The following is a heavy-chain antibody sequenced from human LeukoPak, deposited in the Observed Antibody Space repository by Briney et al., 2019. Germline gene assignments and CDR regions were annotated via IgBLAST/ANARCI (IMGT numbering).Heavy chain of an antibody. D-gene: IGHD2-2*01. CDR1: GFSISNSY. J-gene: IGHJ3*02. Sequence: ASVKVSCKASGFSISNSYMHWMQQAPGKGPEWMGRIDLEDGETSYGRKFKGRVTISADTSTDTVFMELTGLRSEDRAVYYCATSSYASGKYYAFDIWGQGTTVIVSS. V-gene: IGHV1-69-2*01. CDR2: IDLEDGET. CDR3: ATSSYASGKYYAFDI.